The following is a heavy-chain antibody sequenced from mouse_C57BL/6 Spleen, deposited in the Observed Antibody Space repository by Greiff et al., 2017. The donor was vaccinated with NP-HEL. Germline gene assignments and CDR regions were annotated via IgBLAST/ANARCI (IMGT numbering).Heavy chain of an antibody. CDR2: IDPSDSYT. CDR3: AKGGEGAMDY. V-gene: IGHV1-69*01. CDR1: GYTFTSYW. Sequence: QVQLQQPGAELVMPGASVKLSCKASGYTFTSYWMHWVQQRPGPGLEWIGEIDPSDSYTNYNQKFKGKSTLTVDKSSSTAYMQLSSLTSEDSAVYYCAKGGEGAMDYWGQGTSVTVSS. J-gene: IGHJ4*01.